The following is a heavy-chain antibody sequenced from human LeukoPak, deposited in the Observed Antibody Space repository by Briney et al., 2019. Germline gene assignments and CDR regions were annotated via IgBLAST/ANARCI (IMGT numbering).Heavy chain of an antibody. V-gene: IGHV4-34*01. CDR2: INHSGST. CDR3: AREYYYDSSGYWTGAFDI. D-gene: IGHD3-22*01. J-gene: IGHJ3*02. CDR1: GGSFSGYY. Sequence: SETLSLTCAVYGGSFSGYYWSWIRQPPGKGLEWIGEINHSGSTNYNPSLKSRVTISVDTSKNQFSLKLSSVTAADTAVYYCAREYYYDSSGYWTGAFDIWGQGTMVTVSS.